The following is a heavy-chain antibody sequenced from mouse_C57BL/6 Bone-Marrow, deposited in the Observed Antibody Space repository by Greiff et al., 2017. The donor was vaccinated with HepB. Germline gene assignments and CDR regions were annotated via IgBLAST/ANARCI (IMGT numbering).Heavy chain of an antibody. J-gene: IGHJ1*03. D-gene: IGHD2-3*01. CDR2: ISSGSSTI. Sequence: EVKVVESGGGLVKPGGSLKLSCAASGFTFSDYGMHWVRQAPEKGLEWVAYISSGSSTIYYADTVKGRFTISRDNAKNTLFLQMTSLRSEDTAMYYCAILYDGYYVWYFDVWGTGTTVTVSS. V-gene: IGHV5-17*01. CDR3: AILYDGYYVWYFDV. CDR1: GFTFSDYG.